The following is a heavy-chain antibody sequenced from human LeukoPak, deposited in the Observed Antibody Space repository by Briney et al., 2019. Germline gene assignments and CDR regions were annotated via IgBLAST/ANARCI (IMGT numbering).Heavy chain of an antibody. Sequence: ASVTVSCKASGYTFTSHGISWVRQAPGQGLEWMGWMSAYNGNTNYAQKLQGRVTMTTDTFTNTAYVELRSLRSDDTAVYYCARRTYSRSSSIFDNWGQGTLVTVSS. D-gene: IGHD6-6*01. J-gene: IGHJ4*02. V-gene: IGHV1-18*01. CDR1: GYTFTSHG. CDR3: ARRTYSRSSSIFDN. CDR2: MSAYNGNT.